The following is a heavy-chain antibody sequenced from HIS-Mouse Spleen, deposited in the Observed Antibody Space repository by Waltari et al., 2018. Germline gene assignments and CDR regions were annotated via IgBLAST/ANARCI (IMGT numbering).Heavy chain of an antibody. CDR2: IYWDDDK. CDR3: AHTDYSDAFDI. J-gene: IGHJ3*02. Sequence: QESGPGLVKPSETLSLTCTVSGGSISSSSYYWGWIRQPPGKALEWLALIYWDDDKRYSPSLKSRLTITKDTSKTQVVLTMTNMDPVDTATYYCAHTDYSDAFDIWGQGTMVTVSS. CDR1: GGSISSSSYY. V-gene: IGHV2-5*02. D-gene: IGHD4-4*01.